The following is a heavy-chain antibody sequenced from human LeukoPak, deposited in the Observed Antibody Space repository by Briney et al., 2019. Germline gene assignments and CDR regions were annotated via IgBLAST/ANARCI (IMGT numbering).Heavy chain of an antibody. J-gene: IGHJ4*02. D-gene: IGHD1-7*01. CDR1: GFTFSGYS. CDR2: VTASGTLK. V-gene: IGHV3-21*01. Sequence: GGSLRLSCAASGFTFSGYSMNWVRQAPGKGLEWVSSVTASGTLKYYADSVAGRFTISRDSAQNSVSLQMNSLKAEDTAVYYCARGTSNSFDRWGQGILVTVSS. CDR3: ARGTSNSFDR.